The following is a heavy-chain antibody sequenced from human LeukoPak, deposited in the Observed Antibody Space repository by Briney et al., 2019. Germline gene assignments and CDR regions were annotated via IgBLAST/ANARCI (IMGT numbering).Heavy chain of an antibody. Sequence: KPGESLKISCKGSGYSFTSYWIGWVRQMPGKGLEWMGIIYPSDSDTRYSPSFQGQVTISADKSISTAYLHWSGLKASDTAMYYCARHGSSDYSDGSGFYSNYFFDYWGQGTLVTVSS. CDR1: GYSFTSYW. J-gene: IGHJ4*02. CDR3: ARHGSSDYSDGSGFYSNYFFDY. V-gene: IGHV5-51*01. D-gene: IGHD3-22*01. CDR2: IYPSDSDT.